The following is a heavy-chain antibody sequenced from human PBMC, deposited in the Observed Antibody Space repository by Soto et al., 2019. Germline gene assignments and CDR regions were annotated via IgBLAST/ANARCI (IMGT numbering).Heavy chain of an antibody. J-gene: IGHJ4*02. CDR3: ASNHDYGDY. Sequence: QVQLQESGPGLVKPSETLSLTCTVSGGSISSYYWNWIRQPPGKGLEWIGYIYHSGYANYNPSLKNRVTISVDTSKDYFSLKPTSVTAADTAVYYCASNHDYGDYWGQGTLVTVSS. V-gene: IGHV4-59*08. CDR2: IYHSGYA. CDR1: GGSISSYY.